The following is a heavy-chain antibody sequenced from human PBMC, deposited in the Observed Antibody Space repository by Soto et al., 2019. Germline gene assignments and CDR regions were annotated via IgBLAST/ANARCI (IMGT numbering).Heavy chain of an antibody. CDR1: GGSISSYY. CDR3: ARGSGWYAGVYFDY. CDR2: IYYSGST. D-gene: IGHD6-19*01. J-gene: IGHJ4*02. Sequence: SETLSLTCTVSGGSISSYYWSWIRQPPGKGLEWIGYIYYSGSTNYNPSLKSRVTISVDTSKNQFSLKLSSVTAADTAVYYCARGSGWYAGVYFDYWGQGTLVTVSS. V-gene: IGHV4-59*01.